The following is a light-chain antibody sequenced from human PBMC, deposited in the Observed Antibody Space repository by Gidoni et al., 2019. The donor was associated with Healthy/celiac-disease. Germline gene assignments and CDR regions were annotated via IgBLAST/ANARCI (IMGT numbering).Light chain of an antibody. CDR2: DAS. J-gene: IGKJ2*01. Sequence: EIVLTQSPATLSLSPGESATLSCRASQSVSSYLAWYQQKPGQAPRLLIYDASKRATGIPARFSGSGSGADFTLTISSLEPEDLAVYYCQQRSNWPHTFXQXTKLEIK. CDR3: QQRSNWPHT. CDR1: QSVSSY. V-gene: IGKV3-11*01.